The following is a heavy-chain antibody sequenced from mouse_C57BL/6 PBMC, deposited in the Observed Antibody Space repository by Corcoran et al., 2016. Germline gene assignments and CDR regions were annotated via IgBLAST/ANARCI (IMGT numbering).Heavy chain of an antibody. CDR2: INPNNGGT. D-gene: IGHD2-4*01. CDR1: GYTFTDYY. Sequence: EVQLQQSGPELVKPGASVKISCKASGYTFTDYYMNWVKQSHGKSLEWIGDINPNNGGTSYNQKFKGKATLTVDKSSSTAYMELRSLTSEDSAVYYWAISPYRDYDVMDYWGQGTSVTVSS. J-gene: IGHJ4*01. V-gene: IGHV1-26*01. CDR3: AISPYRDYDVMDY.